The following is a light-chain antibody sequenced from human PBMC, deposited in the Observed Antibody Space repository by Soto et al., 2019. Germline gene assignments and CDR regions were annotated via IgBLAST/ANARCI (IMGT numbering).Light chain of an antibody. V-gene: IGKV1-5*01. CDR1: QSISTF. CDR3: QQYYRIPPT. Sequence: DIQMTQSPSTLSASAGDTVTITCRASQSISTFLAWYQQKPGKAPKLLIFDASSLKSGVPSRFSGSGSGTEFTLTISSLKAEDVAVYYCQQYYRIPPTFGPGTKVDIK. CDR2: DAS. J-gene: IGKJ3*01.